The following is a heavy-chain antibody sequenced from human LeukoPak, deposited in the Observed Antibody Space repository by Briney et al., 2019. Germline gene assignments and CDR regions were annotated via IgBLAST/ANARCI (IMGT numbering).Heavy chain of an antibody. V-gene: IGHV3-23*01. Sequence: GGSLRLSCAASGFTFSNYAMSWARQAPGKGLEWVSAVSGRDTSTYYTDSVKGRFTISRDNSKNTLYLQMNSLSAEDTAIYYCAKWGDYDVLTGYYDSDYWGQGTLVTVSS. CDR3: AKWGDYDVLTGYYDSDY. CDR2: VSGRDTST. CDR1: GFTFSNYA. D-gene: IGHD3-9*01. J-gene: IGHJ4*02.